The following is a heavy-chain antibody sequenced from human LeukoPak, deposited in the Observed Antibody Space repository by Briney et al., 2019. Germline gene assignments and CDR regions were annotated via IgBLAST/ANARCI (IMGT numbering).Heavy chain of an antibody. J-gene: IGHJ6*02. CDR2: ISGSTGRT. D-gene: IGHD3-16*01. CDR3: AKANCGSECFYIMDV. Sequence: GGSLRLSCAAYGFTSSNFAMNWVRQAPGKGLECVSSISGSTGRTYYADSVKGRFTISSDDSRNTVYLEMNNLRAEDTALYFCAKANCGSECFYIMDVWGQGTMVTVSS. CDR1: GFTSSNFA. V-gene: IGHV3-23*01.